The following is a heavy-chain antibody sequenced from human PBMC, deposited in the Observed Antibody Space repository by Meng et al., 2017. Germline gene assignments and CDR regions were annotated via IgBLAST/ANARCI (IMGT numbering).Heavy chain of an antibody. CDR2: NNHSSSS. CDR3: SRGRTITMVRGVIDY. J-gene: IGHJ4*02. V-gene: IGHV4-34*01. Sequence: GLLLRLGGGLLKPAGTLSLPSAVSGGSFSGCYWSRILRQPGEGVEESVENNHSSSSTYNQSLKSRVTISVDTYKNQFSPQLRSVSAADKAVYYCSRGRTITMVRGVIDYWGQGTLVTVSS. CDR1: GGSFSGCY. D-gene: IGHD3-10*01.